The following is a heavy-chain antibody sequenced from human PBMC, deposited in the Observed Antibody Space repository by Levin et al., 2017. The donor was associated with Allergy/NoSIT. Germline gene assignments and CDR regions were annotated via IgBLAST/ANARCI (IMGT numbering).Heavy chain of an antibody. CDR3: ARDRRSYGSGSFSYYYYYGMDG. D-gene: IGHD3-10*01. Sequence: SETLSLTCAVYGGSFSGYYWSWIRQPPGKGLEWIGEINHSGSTNYNPSLKSRVTISVDTSKNQFSLKLSSVTAADTAVYYCARDRRSYGSGSFSYYYYYGMDGWGQGTTVTVSS. V-gene: IGHV4-34*01. CDR2: INHSGST. CDR1: GGSFSGYY. J-gene: IGHJ6*02.